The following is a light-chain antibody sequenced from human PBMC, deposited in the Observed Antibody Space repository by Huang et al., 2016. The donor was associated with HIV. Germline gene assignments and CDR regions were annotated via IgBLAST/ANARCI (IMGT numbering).Light chain of an antibody. CDR1: QSISSN. J-gene: IGKJ2*01. V-gene: IGKV3-15*01. Sequence: EILMTQSPATLSVSPGERATLSCRASQSISSNLAWDQQKPGQAPRLLIYGASTRATDIPARFSGRGSGTEFTLTISSLQSEDFAVYYCQQYNNWPPGDTFGQGTKLEIK. CDR2: GAS. CDR3: QQYNNWPPGDT.